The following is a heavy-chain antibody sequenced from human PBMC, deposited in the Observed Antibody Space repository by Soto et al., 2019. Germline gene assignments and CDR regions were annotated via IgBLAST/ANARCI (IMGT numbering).Heavy chain of an antibody. CDR3: AHISRGYSGYENDFDY. CDR1: GFSLSTGGIG. Sequence: SGPTVVNPTETLRLTCTFSGFSLSTGGIGEGWIRQPPGKALEWLALIYWDGDKRYSPSLMSRLTITKDTSKNQVVLTMTNMDPVDTATYYCAHISRGYSGYENDFDYWGQGTLVTVSS. V-gene: IGHV2-5*02. CDR2: IYWDGDK. J-gene: IGHJ4*02. D-gene: IGHD5-12*01.